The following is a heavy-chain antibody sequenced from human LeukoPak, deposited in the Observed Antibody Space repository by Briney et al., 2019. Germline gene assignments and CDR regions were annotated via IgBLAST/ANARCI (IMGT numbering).Heavy chain of an antibody. CDR2: IYYSGCT. Sequence: SETLSLTCTVSGGSISSSSYYWGWILQPPWKGLEWIGMIYYSGCTYYNPSLKTRVTISVDTSKNQFSLKLSYVTAADTAVYYCAREKNGNEPFDYWGQGTLVTVSS. V-gene: IGHV4-39*07. J-gene: IGHJ4*02. CDR1: GGSISSSSYY. CDR3: AREKNGNEPFDY. D-gene: IGHD4-23*01.